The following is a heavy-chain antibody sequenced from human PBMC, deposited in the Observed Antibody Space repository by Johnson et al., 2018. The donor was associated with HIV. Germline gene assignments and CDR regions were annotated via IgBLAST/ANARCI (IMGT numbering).Heavy chain of an antibody. V-gene: IGHV3-15*01. CDR2: IKSKTDGGTT. Sequence: VQLVESGGGLVKPGGSLRLSCAASGFTFSNAWMSWVRQAPGKGLEWVGRIKSKTDGGTTDYAAPVKGRFTISRDNSKNTLYLQMNSLRAEDTAVYYCASGHMVRGVTHAFDIWGQGTMVTVSS. CDR1: GFTFSNAW. J-gene: IGHJ3*02. D-gene: IGHD3-10*01. CDR3: ASGHMVRGVTHAFDI.